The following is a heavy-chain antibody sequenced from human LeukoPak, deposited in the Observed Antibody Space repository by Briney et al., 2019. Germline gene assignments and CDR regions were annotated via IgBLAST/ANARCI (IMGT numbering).Heavy chain of an antibody. V-gene: IGHV3-7*01. CDR1: GFTFSSYW. Sequence: GGSLRLSCAASGFTFSSYWMSWVRQAPGKGLEWVANIKQDGSEKYYVDSVKGRFTISRDNAKNSLYLQMNSLRAEDTAVYYCAGGLNYDISLYYFDYWGQGTLVTVSS. CDR2: IKQDGSEK. CDR3: AGGLNYDISLYYFDY. D-gene: IGHD3-9*01. J-gene: IGHJ4*02.